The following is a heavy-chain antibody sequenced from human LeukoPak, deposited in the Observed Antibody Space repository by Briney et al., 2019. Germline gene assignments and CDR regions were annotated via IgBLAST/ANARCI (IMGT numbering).Heavy chain of an antibody. CDR1: GGSISSSSYY. V-gene: IGHV4-39*01. D-gene: IGHD6-6*01. CDR2: IYYSGST. Sequence: SETLSLTCTVSGGSISSSSYYWGWIRQPPGKGLEWIGSIYYSGSTYDNPSLKSRVTISVDTSKNQFSLRLSSVTAADTAVYYCARQGRTARPNFDYWGQGTLVTVSS. CDR3: ARQGRTARPNFDY. J-gene: IGHJ4*02.